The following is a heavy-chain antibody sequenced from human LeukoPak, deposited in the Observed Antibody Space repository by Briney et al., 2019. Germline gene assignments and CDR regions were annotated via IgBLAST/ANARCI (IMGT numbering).Heavy chain of an antibody. D-gene: IGHD3-10*01. Sequence: ETLSLTCTVSGGSISSYYWSWIRQPPGKGLEWIGYIYYSGSTNYNPSLKSRVTISVDTSKNQFSLKLSSVTAADTAVFYCARYYYGSGRSWFDPWGQGTLVTVSS. V-gene: IGHV4-59*01. J-gene: IGHJ5*02. CDR3: ARYYYGSGRSWFDP. CDR1: GGSISSYY. CDR2: IYYSGST.